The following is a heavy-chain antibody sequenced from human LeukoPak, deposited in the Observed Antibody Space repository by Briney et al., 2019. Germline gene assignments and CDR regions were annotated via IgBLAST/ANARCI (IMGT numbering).Heavy chain of an antibody. V-gene: IGHV3-33*01. CDR3: ARDCTNGVCYGTDFDY. CDR2: ISYDGSNK. D-gene: IGHD2-8*01. CDR1: GFTFSSYG. Sequence: GRTLRLSCAASGFTFSSYGMHWVRQAPGKGLEWVAVISYDGSNKYYADSVKGRFTISRDNSKNTLYLQMNSLRAEDTAVYYCARDCTNGVCYGTDFDYWGQGTLVTVCS. J-gene: IGHJ4*02.